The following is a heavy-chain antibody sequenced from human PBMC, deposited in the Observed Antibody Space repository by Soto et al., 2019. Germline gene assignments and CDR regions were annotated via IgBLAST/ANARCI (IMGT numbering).Heavy chain of an antibody. CDR3: ARDGPGGYAN. CDR2: ISYDGSNK. D-gene: IGHD1-1*01. V-gene: IGHV3-30-3*01. J-gene: IGHJ4*02. Sequence: GGSLRLSCAASGFTFSSYAMHWVRQAPGKGLEWVAVISYDGSNKYYADSVKGRFTTSRDNSKNTLYLQMNSLRAEDTAVYYCARDGPGGYANWGQGTMVTVSS. CDR1: GFTFSSYA.